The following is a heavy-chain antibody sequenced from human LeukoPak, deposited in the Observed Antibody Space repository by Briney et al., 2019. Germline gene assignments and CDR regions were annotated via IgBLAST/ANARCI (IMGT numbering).Heavy chain of an antibody. CDR3: AREVGATNAEYFQH. Sequence: GGSLRLSCEASGLIFSSYWMSWVRQAPGKGLEWVANIKKDGSEMYYVDSVKGRFTISRDNAKNSLYLQMNSLRAEDTAVYYCAREVGATNAEYFQHWGQGTLVTVSS. V-gene: IGHV3-7*01. J-gene: IGHJ1*01. CDR2: IKKDGSEM. CDR1: GLIFSSYW. D-gene: IGHD1-26*01.